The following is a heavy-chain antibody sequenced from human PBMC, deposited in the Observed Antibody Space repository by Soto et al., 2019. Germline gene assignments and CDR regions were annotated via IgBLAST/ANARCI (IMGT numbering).Heavy chain of an antibody. Sequence: WGSLRLSCAASGFTFSSYAMIWFRQAPGKGLEWVSAISGSGGSTYYADSVKGRFTISRDNSKNTLYLQMNSLRAEDTAVYYCAKNLRDRGYSYGYDYWGQGTLVTVSS. CDR2: ISGSGGST. J-gene: IGHJ4*02. V-gene: IGHV3-23*01. CDR3: AKNLRDRGYSYGYDY. CDR1: GFTFSSYA. D-gene: IGHD5-18*01.